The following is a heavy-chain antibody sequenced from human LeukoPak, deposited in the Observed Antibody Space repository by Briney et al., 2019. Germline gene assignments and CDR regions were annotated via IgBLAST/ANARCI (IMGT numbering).Heavy chain of an antibody. V-gene: IGHV1-69*04. CDR3: ARDSIAAAGTLGY. CDR1: GGTFSSYA. Sequence: SVTVSCKASGGTFSSYAISGVRRAPGQGREWMGMIIPILGIANYAQKFQGRVTITADKSTSTAYMELSRLRSDHTAVYYCARDSIAAAGTLGYWGQGTLVTLSS. D-gene: IGHD6-13*01. J-gene: IGHJ4*02. CDR2: IIPILGIA.